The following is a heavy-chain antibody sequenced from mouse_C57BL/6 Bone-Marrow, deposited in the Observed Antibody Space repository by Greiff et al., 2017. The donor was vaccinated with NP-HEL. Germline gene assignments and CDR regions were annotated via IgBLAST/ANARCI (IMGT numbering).Heavy chain of an antibody. D-gene: IGHD2-4*01. CDR1: GYSITRGYY. V-gene: IGHV3-6*01. J-gene: IGHJ3*01. CDR2: ISYDGSN. CDR3: ARPYDYDGEWFAY. Sequence: EVQLQESGPGLVKPSQSLSLTCSVTGYSITRGYYWNWIRQFPGNKLEWMGYISYDGSNNYNPTLKNRITITRDTSKHQFFLKLNSVTTEDTATYYCARPYDYDGEWFAYWGQGTLVTVSA.